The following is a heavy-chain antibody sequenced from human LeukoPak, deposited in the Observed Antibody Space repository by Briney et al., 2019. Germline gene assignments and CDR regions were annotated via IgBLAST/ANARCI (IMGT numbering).Heavy chain of an antibody. J-gene: IGHJ4*02. V-gene: IGHV3-7*01. CDR2: IKQDGSGK. CDR1: GFTFSTSW. D-gene: IGHD3-16*02. CDR3: ARYKSLGF. Sequence: PGGSLRLSCAASGFTFSTSWMSWVRQPPGKGLEWVANIKQDGSGKYYADSVKGRFTISRDNAKNSLYLQMNSLGVEDTAVYYCARYKSLGFWGQGTLVTVSP.